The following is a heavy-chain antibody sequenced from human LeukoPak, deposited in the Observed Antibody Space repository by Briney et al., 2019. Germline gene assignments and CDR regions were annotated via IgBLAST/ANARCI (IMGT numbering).Heavy chain of an antibody. D-gene: IGHD6-19*01. CDR2: ISSSSSYI. V-gene: IGHV3-21*01. Sequence: GGSLRLSCAASGFTFSSYSMNWVRQAPGKGLEWVSSISSSSSYIYYADSVKGRFTISRDNAKNSLYLQMNSLRAEDTAVYYCARKTPAAVAGKSGGYYFDYWGQGTLVTVSS. J-gene: IGHJ4*02. CDR1: GFTFSSYS. CDR3: ARKTPAAVAGKSGGYYFDY.